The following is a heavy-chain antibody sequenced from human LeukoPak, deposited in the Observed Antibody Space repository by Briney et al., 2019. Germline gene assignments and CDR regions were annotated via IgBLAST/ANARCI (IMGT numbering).Heavy chain of an antibody. CDR2: AGWAGGTT. CDR1: GFNFDRYT. J-gene: IGHJ4*02. Sequence: PGGSLRLSCATSGFNFDRYTIHGVRQAPGKGLEWVSLAGWAGGTTYYSDSVRGRFTIARDSGKNSVYLQMNSLTTDDTAFYFCAKELDTMFFDYWGQGALVTVSS. CDR3: AKELDTMFFDY. D-gene: IGHD5-18*01. V-gene: IGHV3-43*01.